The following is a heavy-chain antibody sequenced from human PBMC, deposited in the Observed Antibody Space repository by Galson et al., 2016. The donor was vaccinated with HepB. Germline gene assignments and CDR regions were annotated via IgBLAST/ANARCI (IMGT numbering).Heavy chain of an antibody. D-gene: IGHD1-14*01. J-gene: IGHJ4*02. Sequence: SVKVSCKASEGTFSSNTVSWVRQAPGQGLEWVGWISTYIRSTKYAQKLQGRVIMTTDTSRSTAYMELRGLRSDDTAIYYCARTWSRSTTGARRSRSDYFDNWGQGTRITVTS. CDR3: ARTWSRSTTGARRSRSDYFDN. V-gene: IGHV1-18*01. CDR1: EGTFSSNT. CDR2: ISTYIRST.